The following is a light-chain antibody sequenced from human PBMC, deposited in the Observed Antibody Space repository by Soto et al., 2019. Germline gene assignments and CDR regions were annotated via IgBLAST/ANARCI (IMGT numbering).Light chain of an antibody. CDR3: NSYTSSITYV. CDR1: GSDVDGYDY. J-gene: IGLJ1*01. Sequence: QSALTQPASVSGSPGQSITISCTGTGSDVDGYDYVSWYQHHPGKAPKVMIYEVTNRPSGVSNRFSGSKSGNTASLTISGLLPEDEAAYYFNSYTSSITYVFGTGTKVTVL. V-gene: IGLV2-14*01. CDR2: EVT.